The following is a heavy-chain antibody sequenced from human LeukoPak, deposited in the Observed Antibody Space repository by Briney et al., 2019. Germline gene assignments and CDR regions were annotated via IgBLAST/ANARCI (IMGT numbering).Heavy chain of an antibody. J-gene: IGHJ4*02. CDR3: ARVGWFGELSLGSFDY. D-gene: IGHD3-10*01. CDR2: INANSGGT. V-gene: IGHV1-2*02. Sequence: GASVKVSCKASGYTFTGYYMHWVRQAPGQGLEWMGWINANSGGTNYAQKFQGRVTMTRDTSISTAYMELSRLRSDDTAVYYCARVGWFGELSLGSFDYWGQGTLVTVSS. CDR1: GYTFTGYY.